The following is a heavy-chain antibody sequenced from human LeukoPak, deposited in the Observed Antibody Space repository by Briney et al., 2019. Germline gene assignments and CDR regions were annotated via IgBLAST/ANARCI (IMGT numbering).Heavy chain of an antibody. D-gene: IGHD4-23*01. CDR3: AKSRTVVIPLDY. CDR2: ISSSGSTI. J-gene: IGHJ4*02. V-gene: IGHV3-48*03. Sequence: GGSLRLSCAASGFTFSSYEMNWVRQAPGKGLEWVSYISSSGSTIYYADSVKGRFTISRDNAKNTLYLQMTSLRAEDTAVYYCAKSRTVVIPLDYWGQGSLVTVSS. CDR1: GFTFSSYE.